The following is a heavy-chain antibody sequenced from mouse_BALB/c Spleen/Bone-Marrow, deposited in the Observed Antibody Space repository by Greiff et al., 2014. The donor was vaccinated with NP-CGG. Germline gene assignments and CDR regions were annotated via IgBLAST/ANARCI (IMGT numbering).Heavy chain of an antibody. CDR1: GFTFSSYA. J-gene: IGHJ2*01. CDR2: ISSGGNYT. Sequence: EVQVVESGGGLVKPGGSLKLSCAASGFTFSSYAMSWVRQTPEERLEWVATISSGGNYTYYPDSVKGRFTISRDNAKNTLYLQMSSLRSEDTAMYYCARYYGSSYDYWGQGTTLTVSS. V-gene: IGHV5-9-3*01. CDR3: ARYYGSSYDY. D-gene: IGHD1-1*01.